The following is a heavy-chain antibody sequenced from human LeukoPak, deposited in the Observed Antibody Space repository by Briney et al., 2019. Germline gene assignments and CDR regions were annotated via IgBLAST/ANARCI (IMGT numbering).Heavy chain of an antibody. CDR3: ARVGEWAMGHIMIFDY. Sequence: SVKVSCKASGGTFSSYAISWVRQAPGQGLEWMGGIIPIFGTANYAQKFQGRVTITADKSTSTAYMELSSLRSEDTAVYYCARVGEWAMGHIMIFDYWGQGTLVTVSS. V-gene: IGHV1-69*06. J-gene: IGHJ4*02. CDR1: GGTFSSYA. D-gene: IGHD3-16*01. CDR2: IIPIFGTA.